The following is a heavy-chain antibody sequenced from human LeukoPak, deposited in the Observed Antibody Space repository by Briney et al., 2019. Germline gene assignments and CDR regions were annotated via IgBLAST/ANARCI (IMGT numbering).Heavy chain of an antibody. CDR2: IYHSGST. J-gene: IGHJ3*02. D-gene: IGHD3-10*01. Sequence: SETLSLTCAVSGGSISSGGYSWSWIRQPPGKGLEWIGYIYHSGSTYYNPSLKSRVTISVDRSKNHFSLKLSSVTAADTAVYYCARGGVEYYGSGSYYWAFDIWGQGTMVTVSS. CDR1: GGSISSGGYS. CDR3: ARGGVEYYGSGSYYWAFDI. V-gene: IGHV4-30-2*01.